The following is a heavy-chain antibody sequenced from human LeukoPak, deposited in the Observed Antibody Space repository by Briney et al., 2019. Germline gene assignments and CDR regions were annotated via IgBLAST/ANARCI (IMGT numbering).Heavy chain of an antibody. V-gene: IGHV3-11*01. J-gene: IGHJ5*02. D-gene: IGHD4-17*01. CDR1: GFTFSDYY. CDR3: AKARLTVTHNWFDP. CDR2: ISSSGSTI. Sequence: GGSLRLSCAASGFTFSDYYMSWIRQAPGKGLEWVSYISSSGSTIYYADSVKGRFTISRDNAKNSLYLQMNSLRAEDTAVYYCAKARLTVTHNWFDPWGQGTLVTVSS.